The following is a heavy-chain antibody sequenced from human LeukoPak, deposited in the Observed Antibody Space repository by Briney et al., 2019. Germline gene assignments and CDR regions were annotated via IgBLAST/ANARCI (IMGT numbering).Heavy chain of an antibody. CDR1: GFTFSSYV. CDR3: AKDNGALLVVPAANFDY. Sequence: PGGALRLSCAASGFTFSSYVRHGVGQAPGKGLEWVGVISYDGSNKYYADSVKGRFTISRENSKNTLYLPMNTLRAPDTAVYYCAKDNGALLVVPAANFDYWAQGTLVTVSS. J-gene: IGHJ4*02. CDR2: ISYDGSNK. D-gene: IGHD2-2*01. V-gene: IGHV3-30*18.